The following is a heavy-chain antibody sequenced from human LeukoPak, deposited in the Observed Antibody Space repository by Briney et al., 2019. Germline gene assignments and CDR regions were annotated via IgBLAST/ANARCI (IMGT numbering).Heavy chain of an antibody. Sequence: GGSLRLSCAASGFTFSSYEMNWVRQAPGKGLEWVSYISSSGSTIYYADSVRGRFTISRDNSKNTLYLQMNILRVEDTAVYHCAKGRDYYVDYWGQGTLVTVSS. J-gene: IGHJ4*02. D-gene: IGHD3-10*02. CDR3: AKGRDYYVDY. CDR1: GFTFSSYE. CDR2: ISSSGSTI. V-gene: IGHV3-48*03.